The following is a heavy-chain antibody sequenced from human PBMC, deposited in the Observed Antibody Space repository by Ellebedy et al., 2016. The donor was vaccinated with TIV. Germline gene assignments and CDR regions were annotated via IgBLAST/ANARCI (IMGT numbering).Heavy chain of an antibody. CDR2: ISGSGASI. CDR3: ALRYCSSTSCYGLDY. D-gene: IGHD2-2*01. CDR1: GFTFSSYA. J-gene: IGHJ4*02. Sequence: GESLKISCVASGFTFSSYAMTWVRQAPGKGLEWVSSISGSGASIYSAHSVKGRFTISRDNSKNTLYLQMNSLRAEDTAVYYCALRYCSSTSCYGLDYWGQGTLVTVSS. V-gene: IGHV3-23*01.